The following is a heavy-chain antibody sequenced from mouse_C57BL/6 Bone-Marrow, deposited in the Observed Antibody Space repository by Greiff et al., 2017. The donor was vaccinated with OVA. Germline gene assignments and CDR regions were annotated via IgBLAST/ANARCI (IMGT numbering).Heavy chain of an antibody. D-gene: IGHD2-4*01. CDR3: ARSDYEYYAMDY. V-gene: IGHV1-19*01. CDR2: INPYNGGT. CDR1: GYTFTDYY. Sequence: VQLQQSGPVLVKPGASVKMSCKASGYTFTDYYMNWVKQSHGKSLEWIGVINPYNGGTSYNQKFKGKATLTVDKSSSTAYMELNSLTSEDSAVYYCARSDYEYYAMDYWGQGTSVTVSS. J-gene: IGHJ4*01.